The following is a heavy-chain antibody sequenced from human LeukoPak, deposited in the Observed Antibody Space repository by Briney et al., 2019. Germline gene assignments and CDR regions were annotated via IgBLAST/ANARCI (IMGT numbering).Heavy chain of an antibody. CDR1: GFTFSNYD. CDR2: IKQDGSEK. J-gene: IGHJ4*02. Sequence: GGSLRLSCSASGFTFSNYDMNWVRQAPGKGLEWVANIKQDGSEKYYVDSVKGRFTISRDNAKNSLYLQMNSLRAEDTAVYYCARGGSYLVDYWGQGTLVTVSS. CDR3: ARGGSYLVDY. V-gene: IGHV3-7*04. D-gene: IGHD1-26*01.